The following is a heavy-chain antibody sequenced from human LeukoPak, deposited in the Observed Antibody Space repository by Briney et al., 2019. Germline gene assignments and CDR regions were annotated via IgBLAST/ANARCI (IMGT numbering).Heavy chain of an antibody. D-gene: IGHD3-22*01. Sequence: GGSLRLSCAASEFTFSSYWMSWVRQAPGKGLEWVANIKQDGSEKYYVDSVKGRFTISRDNAKNSLYLQMNSLRAEDTAVYYCARRAGDYYDSSGHYFFDYWGQGTLVTVSS. CDR3: ARRAGDYYDSSGHYFFDY. V-gene: IGHV3-7*01. J-gene: IGHJ4*02. CDR1: EFTFSSYW. CDR2: IKQDGSEK.